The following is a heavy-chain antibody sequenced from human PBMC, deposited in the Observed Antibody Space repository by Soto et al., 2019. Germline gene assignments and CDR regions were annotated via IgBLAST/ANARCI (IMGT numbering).Heavy chain of an antibody. V-gene: IGHV4-39*02. CDR1: GGSISSSSYY. CDR3: AREAYCGGDCYSSGMDV. Sequence: SETLSLTCTVSGGSISSSSYYWGWIRQPPGKGLEWIGSIYYSGSTYYNPSLKSRVTISVDTSKNQFSLKLSSVTAADTAAYYCAREAYCGGDCYSSGMDVWGQGTTVTVSS. J-gene: IGHJ6*02. D-gene: IGHD2-21*02. CDR2: IYYSGST.